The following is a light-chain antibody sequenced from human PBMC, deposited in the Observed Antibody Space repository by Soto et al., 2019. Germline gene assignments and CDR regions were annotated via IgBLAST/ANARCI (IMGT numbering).Light chain of an antibody. CDR2: EGN. CDR1: SSDVGNNL. Sequence: QSALTQPASVSGSPGQSITISCTGTSSDVGNNLVSWYQQHPGKAPKLMIYEGNKRPSGVSNRFSGSKSGNTASLTISGLQAEDEADYYCCSYARSTTLIFGGGTKLTVL. J-gene: IGLJ2*01. CDR3: CSYARSTTLI. V-gene: IGLV2-23*01.